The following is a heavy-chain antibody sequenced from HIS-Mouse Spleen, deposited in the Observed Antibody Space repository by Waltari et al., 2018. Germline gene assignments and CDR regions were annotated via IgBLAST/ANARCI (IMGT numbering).Heavy chain of an antibody. CDR3: AREIPYSSSWYDWYFDL. J-gene: IGHJ2*01. CDR2: IYYSGST. Sequence: QLQLQESGPGLVKPSETQSPTCTVSGGSISSRIYSWGWVRQPPGKGLEWIGSIYYSGSTYYNPSLKSRVTISVDTSKNQFSLKLSSVTAADTAVYYCAREIPYSSSWYDWYFDLWGRGTLVTVSS. V-gene: IGHV4-39*07. D-gene: IGHD6-13*01. CDR1: GGSISSRIYS.